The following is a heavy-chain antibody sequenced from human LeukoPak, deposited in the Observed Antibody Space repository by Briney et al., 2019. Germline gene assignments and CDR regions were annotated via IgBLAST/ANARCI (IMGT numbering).Heavy chain of an antibody. CDR2: IYTSGST. V-gene: IGHV4-61*02. D-gene: IGHD4-23*01. Sequence: RASETLSLTCTVSGGSISSGSYYWSWIRQPAGKGLEWIGRIYTSGSTNYNPSLKSRVTISVDTSKNQFSLKLSSVTAADTAVYYCARQTTVVTIFFDYWGQGTLVTVSS. CDR1: GGSISSGSYY. CDR3: ARQTTVVTIFFDY. J-gene: IGHJ4*02.